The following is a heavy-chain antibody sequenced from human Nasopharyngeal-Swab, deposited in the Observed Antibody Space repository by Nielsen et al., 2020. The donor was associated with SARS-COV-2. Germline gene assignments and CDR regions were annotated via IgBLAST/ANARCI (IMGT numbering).Heavy chain of an antibody. J-gene: IGHJ4*02. D-gene: IGHD1-1*01. CDR3: ARGTGPTYYFDY. V-gene: IGHV6-1*01. CDR1: GDSVSSNSAA. Sequence: SCAISGDSVSSNSAAWNWIRQSPSRGLEWLGRTYYRSKWYNDYAVSVKSRITINPDTSKNQFSLQLNPVTPEDTAVYYCARGTGPTYYFDYWGQGTLVTVSS. CDR2: TYYRSKWYN.